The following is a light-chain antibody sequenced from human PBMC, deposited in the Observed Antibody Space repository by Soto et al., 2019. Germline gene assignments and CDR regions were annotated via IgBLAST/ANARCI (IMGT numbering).Light chain of an antibody. Sequence: IVLTQSPATLSLSPGERATLSCRASQSVSSYLAWYQQKPGQAPRLLIYDASNRATGIPTRFSGCGSGTDFTLTISSLEPEDFAVYFCQQRSNWPLTFGGGTKVEIK. V-gene: IGKV3-11*01. CDR2: DAS. CDR3: QQRSNWPLT. CDR1: QSVSSY. J-gene: IGKJ4*01.